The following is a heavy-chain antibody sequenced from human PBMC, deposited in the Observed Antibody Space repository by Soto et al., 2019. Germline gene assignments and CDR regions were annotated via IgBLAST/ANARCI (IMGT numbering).Heavy chain of an antibody. V-gene: IGHV1-46*01. J-gene: IGHJ4*02. Sequence: ASVKVSCKASGYTFTSYYMHWVRQAPGQGLEWMGIINPSGGSTSYAQKFQGRVTMTRDTSTSTVYMELSSLRSEDTAVYYCARDPRNAITMMGADYWGQGTLVTVSS. CDR2: INPSGGST. D-gene: IGHD3-22*01. CDR1: GYTFTSYY. CDR3: ARDPRNAITMMGADY.